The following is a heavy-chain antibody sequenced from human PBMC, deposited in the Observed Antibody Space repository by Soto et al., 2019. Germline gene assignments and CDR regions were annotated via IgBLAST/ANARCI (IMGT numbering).Heavy chain of an antibody. Sequence: LRLSCAASGFTFSSYAMSWVRQAPGKGLEWVSAISGSGGSTYYADSVKGRFTISRDNSKNTLYLQLNSLRAEDTAVYYCAKETSAWYDFDYWGQGTLVTVSS. CDR3: AKETSAWYDFDY. D-gene: IGHD2-2*01. CDR2: ISGSGGST. V-gene: IGHV3-23*01. J-gene: IGHJ4*02. CDR1: GFTFSSYA.